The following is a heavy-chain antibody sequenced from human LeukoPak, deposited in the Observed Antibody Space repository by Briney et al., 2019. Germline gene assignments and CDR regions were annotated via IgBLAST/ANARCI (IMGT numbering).Heavy chain of an antibody. CDR2: INHSGSS. Sequence: SETLSLTCAVDGGSFSFYYWSWIRQTPGKGLEWIGEINHSGSSNYNPSLKSRVTISVDTSKNQFSLKLNPVTAADTAVYYCARRSQDFDFWGQGILVTVSA. J-gene: IGHJ4*02. V-gene: IGHV4-34*01. CDR3: ARRSQDFDF. CDR1: GGSFSFYY.